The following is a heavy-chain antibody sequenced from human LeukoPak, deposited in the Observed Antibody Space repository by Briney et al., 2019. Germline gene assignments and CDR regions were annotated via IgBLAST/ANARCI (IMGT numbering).Heavy chain of an antibody. CDR3: ARGAVRGNTNFDY. CDR1: GDSVSGSPAV. Sequence: SQTLSLTCAISGDSVSGSPAVWNWIRQSPSRDLEWLGRAYYRSKWYIDYAVSVNGRITITPDTSKNQFSLQLNSVTPEDTAVYYCARGAVRGNTNFDYWGQGTLVTVSS. J-gene: IGHJ4*02. D-gene: IGHD3-10*01. CDR2: AYYRSKWYI. V-gene: IGHV6-1*01.